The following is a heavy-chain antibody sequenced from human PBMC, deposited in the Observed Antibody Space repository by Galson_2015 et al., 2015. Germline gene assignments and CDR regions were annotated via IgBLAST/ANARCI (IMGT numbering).Heavy chain of an antibody. J-gene: IGHJ5*02. V-gene: IGHV3-49*04. CDR2: IRSKAYGGTT. D-gene: IGHD1-1*01. CDR3: TRDGSHPAYNWFDP. CDR1: GFTFGDYA. Sequence: SLRLSCAATGFTFGDYAMSWVRQAPGKGLEWVGFIRSKAYGGTTEYAASVKGRFTISRDDSKSIAYLQMNSLKTEDTAVYYCTRDGSHPAYNWFDPWGQGTLVTVSS.